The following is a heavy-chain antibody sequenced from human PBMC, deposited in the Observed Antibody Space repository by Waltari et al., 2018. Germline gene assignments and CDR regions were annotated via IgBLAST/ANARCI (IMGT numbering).Heavy chain of an antibody. CDR3: ARGDERLARYHFDD. J-gene: IGHJ4*02. Sequence: QVLLQESGPGLVKPSQTLSLTCTVPGGSINSDPYYWSWIRQPAGKGLEWIWGIYSGGDDRSSPSLERRVTMSVDRSKNQFSLKILSVTDAAAAVYYCARGDERLARYHFDDWGQGTQVIVSS. CDR2: IYSGGDD. V-gene: IGHV4-61*02. D-gene: IGHD1-1*01. CDR1: GGSINSDPYY.